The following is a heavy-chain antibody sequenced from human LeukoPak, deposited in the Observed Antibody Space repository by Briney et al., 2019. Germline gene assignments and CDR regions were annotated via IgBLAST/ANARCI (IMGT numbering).Heavy chain of an antibody. D-gene: IGHD3-22*01. V-gene: IGHV3-30*01. CDR1: GFTFSSYA. CDR3: ARGDYFDSSAYYSLDY. J-gene: IGHJ4*02. Sequence: GGSLRHSCAASGFTFSSYAMHWVREGPGKGLEWVAIISSDGNDRYYADSVRGRFTISRDNSKNTLYLQMNSLRAEDTAVYYCARGDYFDSSAYYSLDYWGQGTLVTVSS. CDR2: ISSDGNDR.